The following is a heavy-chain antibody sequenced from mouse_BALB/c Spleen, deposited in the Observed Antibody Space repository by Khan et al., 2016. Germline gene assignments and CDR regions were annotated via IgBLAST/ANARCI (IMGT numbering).Heavy chain of an antibody. CDR2: IWGDGST. CDR1: GFSLTSYG. D-gene: IGHD2-13*01. J-gene: IGHJ4*01. V-gene: IGHV2-3*01. CDR3: AQSGWGLPPYYYAMNY. Sequence: QVQLKQSGPGLVAPSQSLSITCTVSGFSLTSYGVSWVRQPPGKGLEWLGVIWGDGSTNYHSALISRLSISKDNSKSQVFLKLTSMQTDDTATYYCAQSGWGLPPYYYAMNYWGQGTSVTVSS.